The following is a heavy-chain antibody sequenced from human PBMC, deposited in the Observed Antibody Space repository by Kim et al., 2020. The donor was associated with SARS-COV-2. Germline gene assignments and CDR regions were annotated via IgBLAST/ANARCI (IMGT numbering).Heavy chain of an antibody. D-gene: IGHD2-15*01. Sequence: GGSLRLSCAASGFTFTSYAMSWVRQAPGKGLEWVSTISGIGGGTYYADSVKGRFTISRDNSKNTLFLQMSSLRADDTAVYYCAKVDRLDCSGGSCPFDFWGQGTLVTVSS. J-gene: IGHJ4*02. V-gene: IGHV3-23*01. CDR3: AKVDRLDCSGGSCPFDF. CDR1: GFTFTSYA. CDR2: ISGIGGGT.